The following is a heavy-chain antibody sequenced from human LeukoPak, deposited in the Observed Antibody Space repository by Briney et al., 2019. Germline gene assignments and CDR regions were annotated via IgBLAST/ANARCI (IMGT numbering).Heavy chain of an antibody. CDR3: ATSDIVVVPAFDY. CDR2: IYYSGST. V-gene: IGHV4-59*12. CDR1: GGSISSYY. J-gene: IGHJ4*02. D-gene: IGHD2-2*01. Sequence: SETLSLTCTVSGGSISSYYWSWIRQPPAKELEWIGYIYYSGSTNYNPSLKSRVTISVDTSKNQFSLKLSSVTAADTAVYYCATSDIVVVPAFDYWGQGTLVTVSS.